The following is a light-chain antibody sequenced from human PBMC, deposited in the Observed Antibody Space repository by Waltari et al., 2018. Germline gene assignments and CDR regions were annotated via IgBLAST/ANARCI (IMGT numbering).Light chain of an antibody. CDR1: SSHVGAYNY. CDR2: DVV. V-gene: IGLV2-14*03. J-gene: IGLJ3*02. Sequence: QSALTQPASVSGSPGPSITVPCTGTSSHVGAYNYVFWYQQHPGKAPKPIIYDVVKRPSGVSDRFSGSKSGNTASLTISGLQAEDEADYYCSSRRSGSTLVFGGGTKVTVL. CDR3: SSRRSGSTLV.